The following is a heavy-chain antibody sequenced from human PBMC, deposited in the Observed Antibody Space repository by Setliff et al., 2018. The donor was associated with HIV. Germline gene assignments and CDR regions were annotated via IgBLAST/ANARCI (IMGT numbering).Heavy chain of an antibody. CDR3: ARDGEPYSSLDY. CDR2: INPNSGGT. V-gene: IGHV1-2*06. J-gene: IGHJ4*02. CDR1: GYTFTGYY. Sequence: ASVKVSCKASGYTFTGYYMHWVRQAPGQGREWMGRINPNSGGTNYAQKFQGRITMTRDTSISTAYMELSRLRSDDTAVYYCARDGEPYSSLDYWGQGTLVTVSS. D-gene: IGHD6-19*01.